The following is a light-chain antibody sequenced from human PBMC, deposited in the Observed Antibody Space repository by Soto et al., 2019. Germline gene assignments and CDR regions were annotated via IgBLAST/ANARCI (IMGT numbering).Light chain of an antibody. V-gene: IGKV3-20*01. CDR1: QSVTRNY. J-gene: IGKJ4*01. CDR2: GAS. CDR3: QQYGTSPPVT. Sequence: EVVLTQSPVTLSLSPGERATLSCRASQSVTRNYLAWYQQKPGQPPRLLIYGASSRATGIPDRFSGSGSGTDSTLTISSLEPEDFAVYYCQQYGTSPPVTFGGGTKVEIK.